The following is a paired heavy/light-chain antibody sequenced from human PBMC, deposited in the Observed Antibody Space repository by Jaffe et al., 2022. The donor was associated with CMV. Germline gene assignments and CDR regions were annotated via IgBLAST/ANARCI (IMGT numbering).Light chain of an antibody. V-gene: IGLV2-8*01. Sequence: QSALTQPPSASGSPGQSVTISCTGTSSDVGGYNYVSWYQQHPGKAPKLMIYEVSKRPSGVPDRFSGSKSGNTASLTVSGLQAEDEADYYCSSYAGSNNLAFGGGTKLTVL. CDR2: EVS. CDR3: SSYAGSNNLA. CDR1: SSDVGGYNY. J-gene: IGLJ3*02.
Heavy chain of an antibody. CDR3: ARLGTRDVVVPAAIYYYYGMDV. CDR1: GGSFSGYY. Sequence: QVQLQQWGAGLLKPSETLSLTCAVYGGSFSGYYWSWIRQPPGKGLEWIGEINHSGSTNYNPSLKSRVTISVDTSKNQFSLKLSSVTAADTAVYYCARLGTRDVVVPAAIYYYYGMDVWGQGTTVTVSS. D-gene: IGHD2-2*01. CDR2: INHSGST. V-gene: IGHV4-34*01. J-gene: IGHJ6*02.